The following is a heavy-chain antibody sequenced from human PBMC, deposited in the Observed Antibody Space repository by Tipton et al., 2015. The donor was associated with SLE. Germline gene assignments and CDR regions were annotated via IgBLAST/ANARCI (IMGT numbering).Heavy chain of an antibody. V-gene: IGHV4-38-2*02. CDR3: ATNGHGETYEFFTEYLRH. Sequence: TLSLTCTVSGYSISSGYYWGWLRQPPGKGLQWIGSIYHRGDTYSNPSLKNRVTMSVDTSENQFSLKLSSLTAADTAVYYCATNGHGETYEFFTEYLRHWGQGTLVTVSS. D-gene: IGHD5-12*01. J-gene: IGHJ1*01. CDR1: GYSISSGYY. CDR2: IYHRGDT.